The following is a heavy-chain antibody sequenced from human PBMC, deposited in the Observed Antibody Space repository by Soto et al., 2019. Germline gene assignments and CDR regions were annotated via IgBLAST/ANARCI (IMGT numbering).Heavy chain of an antibody. CDR2: ISYDGSDK. J-gene: IGHJ4*02. CDR3: GAGQYFSDY. CDR1: GFTFSSYG. D-gene: IGHD6-13*01. Sequence: QVQLGESGGGVVQPGRSLRLSCAASGFTFSSYGMHWVRQAPGKGLEWVALISYDGSDKYYADSVKGRFTISRDNSKNTLYLQMISLRVEDTAVYYCGAGQYFSDYWGQGTLVTVSS. V-gene: IGHV3-30*03.